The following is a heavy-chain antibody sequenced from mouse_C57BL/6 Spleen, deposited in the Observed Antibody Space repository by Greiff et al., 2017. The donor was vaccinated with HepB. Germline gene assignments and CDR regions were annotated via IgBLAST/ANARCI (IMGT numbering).Heavy chain of an antibody. CDR1: GYAFSSYW. D-gene: IGHD1-1*01. J-gene: IGHJ4*01. CDR3: ARRPYYYGSMDAMDY. V-gene: IGHV1-80*01. CDR2: IYPGDGDT. Sequence: VQLQQSGAELVKPGASVKISCKASGYAFSSYWMNWVKQRPGKGLEWIGQIYPGDGDTNYNGKFKGKATLTADKSSSTAYMQLSSLTSEDSAVYFCARRPYYYGSMDAMDYWGQGTSVTVSS.